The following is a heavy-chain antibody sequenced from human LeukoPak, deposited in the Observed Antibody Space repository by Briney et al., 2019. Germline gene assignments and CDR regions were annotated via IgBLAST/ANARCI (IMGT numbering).Heavy chain of an antibody. Sequence: GGSLRLSCAASGFTVSSNYMSWVRQAPGKGLEWVAVIWYDGSNKYYADSVKGRFTISRDNSKNTLYLQMNSLRAEDAAVYYCARGIYRYDSGHYDMDVWGQGTTVTVSS. J-gene: IGHJ6*02. CDR2: IWYDGSNK. V-gene: IGHV3-33*08. D-gene: IGHD5-18*01. CDR1: GFTVSSNY. CDR3: ARGIYRYDSGHYDMDV.